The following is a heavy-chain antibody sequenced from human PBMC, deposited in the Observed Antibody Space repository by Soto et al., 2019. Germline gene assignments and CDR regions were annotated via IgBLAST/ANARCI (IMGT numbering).Heavy chain of an antibody. J-gene: IGHJ4*02. Sequence: QVQLVQSGAEVKKPGASVKVSYKASGYTFTSYDINWVRQATGQGLEWMGWMNPNSGNTGYAQKFQGRVTMTRNTSISTAYMELSSLRSEDTAVYYCARVGGYYDSSGYYYVLDYWGQGTLVTVSS. CDR1: GYTFTSYD. CDR2: MNPNSGNT. V-gene: IGHV1-8*01. D-gene: IGHD3-22*01. CDR3: ARVGGYYDSSGYYYVLDY.